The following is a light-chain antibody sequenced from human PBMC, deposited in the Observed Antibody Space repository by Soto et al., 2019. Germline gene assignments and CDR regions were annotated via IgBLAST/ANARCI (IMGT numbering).Light chain of an antibody. V-gene: IGLV1-40*01. Sequence: QSVLTQPPSVSGAPGQRVTISCTGSSSNIGAGYDVHWYQQLPGTAPKLLIYGNSNRPSGVPDRLSGSKSGTSASLAITGLQAEDEADYYCQSYDSSLSNWVFGRGTKLIVL. J-gene: IGLJ3*02. CDR2: GNS. CDR3: QSYDSSLSNWV. CDR1: SSNIGAGYD.